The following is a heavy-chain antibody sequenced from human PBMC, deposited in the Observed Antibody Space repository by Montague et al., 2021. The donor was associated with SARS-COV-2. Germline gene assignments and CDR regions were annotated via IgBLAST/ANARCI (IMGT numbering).Heavy chain of an antibody. CDR3: ARERGRGVDYFDP. V-gene: IGHV4-34*01. D-gene: IGHD4-11*01. J-gene: IGHJ5*02. Sequence: SQSLSLTYAVYGGSFRGYFWSWIRQTPGRGLEWIGEINHGGTADYNPSLKSRVTLSVDTSKAQFSLILTSVTAADTAVYYCARERGRGVDYFDPWGQGTLVTVSS. CDR1: GGSFRGYF. CDR2: INHGGTA.